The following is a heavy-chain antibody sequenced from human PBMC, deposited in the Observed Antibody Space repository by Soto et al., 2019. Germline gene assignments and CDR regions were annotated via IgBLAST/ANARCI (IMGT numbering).Heavy chain of an antibody. J-gene: IGHJ6*03. V-gene: IGHV1-3*01. D-gene: IGHD3-10*01. Sequence: ASVKVSCKASGYTFTSYAMHWVRQAPGQRLEWMGWINAGNGNTKYSQKFQGRVTITRDTSASTAYMELSSLRSEDTAVYYCASGPYGSGSYYMDYYYYYMDVWGKGTTVTVSS. CDR3: ASGPYGSGSYYMDYYYYYMDV. CDR2: INAGNGNT. CDR1: GYTFTSYA.